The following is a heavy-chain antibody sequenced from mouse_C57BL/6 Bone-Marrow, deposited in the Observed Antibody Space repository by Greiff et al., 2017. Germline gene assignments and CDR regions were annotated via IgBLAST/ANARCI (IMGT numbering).Heavy chain of an antibody. Sequence: QVQLQQSGPELVKPGASVKISCKASGYSFTSYYIHWVKQRPGQGLEWIGWIYPGSGNTKYNEKFKGKATLTADTSSSTAYMQLSSLTSEDSAVYYCAREDYGSSYLAWFAYWGQGTLVTVSA. CDR2: IYPGSGNT. CDR1: GYSFTSYY. J-gene: IGHJ3*01. V-gene: IGHV1-66*01. CDR3: AREDYGSSYLAWFAY. D-gene: IGHD1-1*01.